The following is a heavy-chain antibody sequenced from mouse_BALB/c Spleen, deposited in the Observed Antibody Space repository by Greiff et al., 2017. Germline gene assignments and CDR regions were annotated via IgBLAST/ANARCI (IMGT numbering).Heavy chain of an antibody. CDR1: GFTFSSYA. J-gene: IGHJ4*01. CDR2: ISSGGST. V-gene: IGHV5-6-5*01. D-gene: IGHD1-3*01. Sequence: LVESGGGLVKPGGSLKLSCAASGFTFSSYAMSWVRQTPEKRLEWVASISSGGSTYYPDSVKGRFTISRDNARNILYLQMSSLRSEDTAMYYCARSGDYYAMDYWGQGTSVTVSS. CDR3: ARSGDYYAMDY.